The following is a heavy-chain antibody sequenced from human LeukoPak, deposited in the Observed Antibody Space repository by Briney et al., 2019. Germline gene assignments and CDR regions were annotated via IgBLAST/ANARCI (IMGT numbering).Heavy chain of an antibody. D-gene: IGHD2-2*01. CDR2: ISGSGSST. Sequence: PGGSLRLSCAASGFTFSSYWMSWVRQAPGKGLEWVSVISGSGSSTYYAASVKGRFTISRDNSKNILYLQMKSLRVEDTAIYYCAKAGSTAWTAVDFWGQGTLVTVSS. J-gene: IGHJ4*02. V-gene: IGHV3-23*01. CDR3: AKAGSTAWTAVDF. CDR1: GFTFSSYW.